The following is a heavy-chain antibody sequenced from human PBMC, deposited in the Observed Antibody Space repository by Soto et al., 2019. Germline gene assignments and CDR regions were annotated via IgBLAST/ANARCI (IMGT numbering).Heavy chain of an antibody. Sequence: QVQLVQSGAEVKKPGASVKVSCKASGYTFTSYGISWVRQAPGQGLEWMGWISAYNGNTNYAQKLQGRVTMTTDTSTSTADKEMRSLRSDDTAVYYCASERGITMVRGPPEPWGQGTLVTVSS. CDR3: ASERGITMVRGPPEP. V-gene: IGHV1-18*01. CDR2: ISAYNGNT. J-gene: IGHJ5*02. D-gene: IGHD3-10*01. CDR1: GYTFTSYG.